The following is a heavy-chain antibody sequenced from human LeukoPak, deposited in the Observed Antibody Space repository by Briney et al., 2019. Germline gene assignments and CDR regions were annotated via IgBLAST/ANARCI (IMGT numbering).Heavy chain of an antibody. V-gene: IGHV1-18*01. D-gene: IGHD3-3*01. CDR1: GYTFTSYG. CDR2: ISAYNGNT. CDR3: ARDGLRDFWSGYYKDYMDV. J-gene: IGHJ6*03. Sequence: GASVKVSCKASGYTFTSYGISWVRQAPGQGLEWMGWISAYNGNTNYAQKLQGRVTMTTDTSTSTAYMELRSLRSDDTAVYYCARDGLRDFWSGYYKDYMDVWGKGTTVTVSS.